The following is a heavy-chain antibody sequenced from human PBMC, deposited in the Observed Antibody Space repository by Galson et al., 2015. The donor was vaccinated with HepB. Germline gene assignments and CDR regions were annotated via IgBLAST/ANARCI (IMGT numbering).Heavy chain of an antibody. CDR3: ARFGSRAGRQLVTGWFDP. D-gene: IGHD6-13*01. V-gene: IGHV3-11*06. CDR1: GFTFRDYY. Sequence: SLRLSCAASGFTFRDYYMSWIRQAPGKGLEGVSYISSSSSYTNYADSVKGRFTISRDNAKNSLYLQMNSLRAEDTAVYYCARFGSRAGRQLVTGWFDPWGQGTLVTVSS. CDR2: ISSSSSYT. J-gene: IGHJ5*02.